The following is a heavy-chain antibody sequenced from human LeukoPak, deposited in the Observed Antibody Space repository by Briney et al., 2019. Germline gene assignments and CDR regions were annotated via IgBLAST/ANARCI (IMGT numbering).Heavy chain of an antibody. CDR3: ARGYDQRGYYYYAMDV. V-gene: IGHV3-11*04. CDR1: GFTFSDYY. Sequence: GGSLRLSCAASGFTFSDYYMSWIRQAPGKGLEWVSYISSSSSTIYYADSVKGRFTISRDNAKNSLNLQMNSLRAEGTAVYYCARGYDQRGYYYYAMDVWGQGTTVTVSS. CDR2: ISSSSSTI. J-gene: IGHJ6*02. D-gene: IGHD3-3*01.